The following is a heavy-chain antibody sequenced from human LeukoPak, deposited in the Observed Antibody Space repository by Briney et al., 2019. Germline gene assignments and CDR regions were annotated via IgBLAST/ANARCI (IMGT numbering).Heavy chain of an antibody. D-gene: IGHD3-22*01. J-gene: IGHJ4*02. CDR1: GYTFTSYD. Sequence: VSVKVSCKASGYTFTSYDINWVRQATGQGLEWMGWMNPNSGNTGYAQKFQGRVTMTRNTSISTAYMELSSLRSEDTAVYYCARGGHYYDSSGYYAFDYWGQGTLVTVSS. CDR3: ARGGHYYDSSGYYAFDY. CDR2: MNPNSGNT. V-gene: IGHV1-8*01.